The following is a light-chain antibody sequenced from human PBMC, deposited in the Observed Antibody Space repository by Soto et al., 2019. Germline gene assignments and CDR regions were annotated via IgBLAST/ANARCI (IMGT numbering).Light chain of an antibody. CDR1: QSVLDNSTNKSY. V-gene: IGKV4-1*01. CDR2: WAS. Sequence: VLTQSPSSLAVSLGERATVNCRSSQSVLDNSTNKSYLAWYQKKPGHPPKLLVHWASVREAGVPDRFSGGGSGTDFTLTISSRQAEDVAVYDCHQYYTTPQTFGQGTQLEIK. J-gene: IGKJ2*01. CDR3: HQYYTTPQT.